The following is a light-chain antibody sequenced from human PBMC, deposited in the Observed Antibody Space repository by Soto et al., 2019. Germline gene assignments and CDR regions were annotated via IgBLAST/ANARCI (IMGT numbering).Light chain of an antibody. V-gene: IGLV2-14*01. CDR1: NSNIGGYNF. CDR2: DVN. Sequence: QSALTQPASVSGSPGQSITISCTGTNSNIGGYNFVSWYQQHPGKAPKLIMYDVNNRSSGPSNRLSGSKSGNTASLTISGFRAEGGADNFYGPYTSGRTLVVFAGGTKVTAL. J-gene: IGLJ2*01. CDR3: GPYTSGRTLVV.